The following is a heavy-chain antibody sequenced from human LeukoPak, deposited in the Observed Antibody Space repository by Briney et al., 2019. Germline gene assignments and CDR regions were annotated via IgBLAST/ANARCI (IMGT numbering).Heavy chain of an antibody. J-gene: IGHJ4*02. Sequence: SETLSLTCTVSVDSISNYYWSWIRQSPGKGLEWIGYIYYTGSTNYNPSFKSRVTISVDTSKNQFSLKLSSVTAADTAVYYCAARRAYYFDYWGQGTLVTVSS. CDR2: IYYTGST. CDR1: VDSISNYY. CDR3: AARRAYYFDY. V-gene: IGHV4-59*01.